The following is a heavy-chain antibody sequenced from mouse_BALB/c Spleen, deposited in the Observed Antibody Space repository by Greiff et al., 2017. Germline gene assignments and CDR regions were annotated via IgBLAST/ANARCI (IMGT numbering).Heavy chain of an antibody. CDR2: INPSNGGT. D-gene: IGHD2-1*01. Sequence: QVQLQQSGAELVKPGASVKLSCKASGYTFTSYYMYWVKQRPGQGLEWIGEINPSNGGTNFNEKFKSKATLTVDKSSSTAYMQLSSLTSEDSAVYYCTRGYYGKKDYAMDYWGQGTSVTVSS. J-gene: IGHJ4*01. CDR1: GYTFTSYY. CDR3: TRGYYGKKDYAMDY. V-gene: IGHV1S81*02.